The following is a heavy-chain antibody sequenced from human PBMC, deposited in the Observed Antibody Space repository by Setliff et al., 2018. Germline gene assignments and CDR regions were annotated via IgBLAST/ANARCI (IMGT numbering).Heavy chain of an antibody. CDR1: GGSISSSSYY. CDR3: AHSTTFDLHHDY. J-gene: IGHJ4*02. D-gene: IGHD3-9*01. CDR2: IYCSGST. Sequence: SETLSLTCTVSGGSISSSSYYWGWIRQPPGKGLEWIGSIYCSGSTYYNPSLKSRVTISVDTSKNQFSLKLTSVTAADTAVYYCAHSTTFDLHHDYWGQGALVTAPQ. V-gene: IGHV4-39*01.